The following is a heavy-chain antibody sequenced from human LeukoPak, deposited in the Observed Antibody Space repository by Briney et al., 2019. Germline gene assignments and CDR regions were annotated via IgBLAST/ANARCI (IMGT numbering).Heavy chain of an antibody. D-gene: IGHD3-9*01. CDR2: IYTSGST. V-gene: IGHV4-4*07. J-gene: IGHJ4*02. CDR3: ARSNFDWLPGPYVFDY. Sequence: SETLSLTCTVSGGSISSYYWSWIRQPAGKGLEWIGRIYTSGSTNYNPSLKSRVTMSVDTSKNQFSLKLSSVTAADTAVYYCARSNFDWLPGPYVFDYWGQGTLVTVSS. CDR1: GGSISSYY.